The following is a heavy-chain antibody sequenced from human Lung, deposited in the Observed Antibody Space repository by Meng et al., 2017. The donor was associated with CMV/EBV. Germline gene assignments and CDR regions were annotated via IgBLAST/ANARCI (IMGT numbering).Heavy chain of an antibody. D-gene: IGHD2-2*01. CDR1: GGTFSSYA. J-gene: IGHJ6*02. V-gene: IGHV1-69*10. CDR3: ARTPNRYCSSTSCDGRYYGMEV. CDR2: IIPILGIA. Sequence: SXXVSXKASGGTFSSYAISWVRQAPGQGLEWMGGIIPILGIANYAQKFQGRVTITADKSTSTAYMELSSLRSEDTAVYYCARTPNRYCSSTSCDGRYYGMEVWXQGTXVNGAS.